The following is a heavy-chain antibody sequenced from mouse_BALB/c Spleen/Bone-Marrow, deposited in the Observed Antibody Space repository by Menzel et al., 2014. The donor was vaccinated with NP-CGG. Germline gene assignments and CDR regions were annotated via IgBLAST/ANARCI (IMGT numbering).Heavy chain of an antibody. Sequence: QVQLQQSGAELARPGASVKMSCKASGYTFTSYTMHWVKQRPGQGLEWIGYINPSSGYTNYNQKFKDKPTLTADKSSSTAYMQLSSLTSEDSAVYYCARESYGNWFAYWGQRTLVTVSA. J-gene: IGHJ3*01. V-gene: IGHV1-4*01. CDR1: GYTFTSYT. CDR2: INPSSGYT. CDR3: ARESYGNWFAY. D-gene: IGHD2-1*01.